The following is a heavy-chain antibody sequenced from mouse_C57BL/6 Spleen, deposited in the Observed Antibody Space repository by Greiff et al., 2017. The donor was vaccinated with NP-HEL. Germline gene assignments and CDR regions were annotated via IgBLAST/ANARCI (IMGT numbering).Heavy chain of an antibody. J-gene: IGHJ4*01. CDR1: GFTFSSYG. CDR2: ISSGGSYT. Sequence: EVQLQESGGDLVKPGGSLKLSCAASGFTFSSYGMSWVRQTPDKRLEWVATISSGGSYTYYPDSVKGRFTIAKDNAKNTLYLQMSSLKSEDTAMYYCATYSTDYYAMDYWGQGTSVTVSS. D-gene: IGHD2-5*01. CDR3: ATYSTDYYAMDY. V-gene: IGHV5-6*01.